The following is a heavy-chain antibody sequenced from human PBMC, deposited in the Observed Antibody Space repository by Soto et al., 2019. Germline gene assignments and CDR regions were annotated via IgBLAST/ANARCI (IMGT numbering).Heavy chain of an antibody. D-gene: IGHD2-2*03. CDR3: ARDEMDEDYYYYMDV. CDR1: GFTFSSYG. CDR2: IWYDGSNK. V-gene: IGHV3-33*01. J-gene: IGHJ6*03. Sequence: PGGSLRLSCAASGFTFSSYGMHWVRQAPGKGLEWVAVIWYDGSNKYYADSVKGRFTISRDNSKNTLYLQMNSRRAEDTAVYYCARDEMDEDYYYYMDVWGKGTTVTVSS.